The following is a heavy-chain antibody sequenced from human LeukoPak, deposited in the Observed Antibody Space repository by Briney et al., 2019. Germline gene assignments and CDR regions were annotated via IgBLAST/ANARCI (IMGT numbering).Heavy chain of an antibody. CDR3: SGHMTSADY. CDR1: GFTFSDAW. Sequence: PGGSLRLSCAASGFTFSDAWMSWVRQAPGKGLEWVARFKSKVHGGTTDYAAPVNGRFTISRDDSENQLYLQMNSLKTEDTGVYFCSGHMTSADYWGQGTLVTVSS. CDR2: FKSKVHGGTT. D-gene: IGHD4-11*01. J-gene: IGHJ4*02. V-gene: IGHV3-15*01.